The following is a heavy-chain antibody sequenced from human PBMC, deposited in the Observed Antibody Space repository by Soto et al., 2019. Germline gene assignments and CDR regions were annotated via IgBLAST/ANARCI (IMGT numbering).Heavy chain of an antibody. Sequence: QVQLVQSGAEVKKPGASVKVSCKASGYTFTSYYMHWVRQAPEQGLEWMGIINPSGGSTSYAQKFQGRVTMTRDTSTSTVYMELSSLRSEDTAVYYCARDLYGRFTVAGHWGQGTLVTVSS. J-gene: IGHJ4*02. CDR2: INPSGGST. CDR1: GYTFTSYY. D-gene: IGHD4-17*01. CDR3: ARDLYGRFTVAGH. V-gene: IGHV1-46*01.